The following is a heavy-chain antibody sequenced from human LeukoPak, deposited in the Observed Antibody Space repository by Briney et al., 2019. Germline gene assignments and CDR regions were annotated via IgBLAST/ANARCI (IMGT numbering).Heavy chain of an antibody. J-gene: IGHJ4*02. V-gene: IGHV4-39*01. Sequence: SETLSLTCTVSGGSISSSSYYWGWIRQPPGKGLEWIGSIYYSGSTYYNPSLKSRVTISVDTSKNQFSLKLSSVPAADTAVYYCEGSGWSRAYYFDYWGQGTLVTVSS. CDR2: IYYSGST. CDR3: EGSGWSRAYYFDY. CDR1: GGSISSSSYY. D-gene: IGHD6-19*01.